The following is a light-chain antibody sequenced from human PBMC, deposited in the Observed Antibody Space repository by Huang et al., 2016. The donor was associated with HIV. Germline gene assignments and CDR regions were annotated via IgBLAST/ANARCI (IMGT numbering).Light chain of an antibody. CDR2: HAS. CDR3: QQYDDLYS. J-gene: IGKJ2*03. V-gene: IGKV1-33*01. CDR1: QDIRNY. Sequence: DIEMTQSPSSLSASVGDRVTITCQASQDIRNYLNWYQQKPGKAPEVLIYHASNLQTGVPSRFSGNGFGTDFTFTISSLQPEDIATYYCQQYDDLYSFGQGTKLEIK.